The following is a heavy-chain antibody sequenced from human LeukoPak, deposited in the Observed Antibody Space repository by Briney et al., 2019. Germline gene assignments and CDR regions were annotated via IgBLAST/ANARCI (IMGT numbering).Heavy chain of an antibody. CDR1: GGSIPSYY. J-gene: IGHJ4*02. D-gene: IGHD4-11*01. CDR3: ARGAYSNYLSVGY. Sequence: PSETLSLTCALSGGSIPSYYWSWIRQTPGKGLEWIGYLLYSGSTNYNPSLKSRVTMSIDTSKNQFSLKLRSVTAADTAVYYCARGAYSNYLSVGYWGQGILVTVSS. CDR2: LLYSGST. V-gene: IGHV4-59*01.